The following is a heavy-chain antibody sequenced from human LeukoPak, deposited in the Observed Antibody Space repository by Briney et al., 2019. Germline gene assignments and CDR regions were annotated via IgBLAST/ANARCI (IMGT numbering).Heavy chain of an antibody. CDR1: GGSISSSSYY. V-gene: IGHV4-39*07. CDR3: ARVPQYYYYYMDV. CDR2: IYYSGST. J-gene: IGHJ6*03. Sequence: PSETLSLTCTVSGGSISSSSYYWGWIRQPPGKGLEWIGSIYYSGSTYYNPSLKSRVTISVDTSKNQFSLKLSSVTAADTAVYYCARVPQYYYYYMDVWSKGTTVTVSS.